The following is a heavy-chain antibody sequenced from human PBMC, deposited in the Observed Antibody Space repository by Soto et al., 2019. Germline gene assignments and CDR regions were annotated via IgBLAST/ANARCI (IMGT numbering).Heavy chain of an antibody. CDR3: ARYFPVAIDLPGYSDG. Sequence: PSETLSLTCTVSGYPISTGYYWAWVRQSRGKGLEWIGSVYRSGAAYYSPSLKSRVTISVDTSKNQFSLHQRSVTATDAAVYYFARYFPVAIDLPGYSDGWGTGTSVDLSS. CDR2: VYRSGAA. J-gene: IGHJ1*01. V-gene: IGHV4-38-2*02. D-gene: IGHD3-9*01. CDR1: GYPISTGYY.